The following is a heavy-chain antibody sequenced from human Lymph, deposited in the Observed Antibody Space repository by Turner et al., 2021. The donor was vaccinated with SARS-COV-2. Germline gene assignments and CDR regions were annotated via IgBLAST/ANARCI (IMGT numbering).Heavy chain of an antibody. J-gene: IGHJ6*02. CDR3: ARDLQLYGMDV. V-gene: IGHV3-53*02. D-gene: IGHD1-1*01. CDR2: IYSGGST. Sequence: EVQLVETGGGLIQPGGSLSLSCAASGFIVSSNYMNWVRQAPGKGLEWVSLIYSGGSTYYADSVKGRFTISRDNSKNTLYLKMNSLRAEDTAVYYCARDLQLYGMDVWGQGTTVTVSS. CDR1: GFIVSSNY.